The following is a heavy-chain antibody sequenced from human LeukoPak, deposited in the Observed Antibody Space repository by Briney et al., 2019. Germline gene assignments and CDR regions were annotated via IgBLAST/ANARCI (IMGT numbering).Heavy chain of an antibody. J-gene: IGHJ4*02. CDR1: VYTFTSYA. Sequence: GASVKVSCKASVYTFTSYAISCVRQAPGEGLEWIGWISTYNGNTNYAQKLQGRVTMTTDTSTSTAYMELRSLRSDDTAVYYCARAGIGYCSSTSCYEFDYWGQGTLVTVSS. V-gene: IGHV1-18*01. CDR3: ARAGIGYCSSTSCYEFDY. CDR2: ISTYNGNT. D-gene: IGHD2-2*01.